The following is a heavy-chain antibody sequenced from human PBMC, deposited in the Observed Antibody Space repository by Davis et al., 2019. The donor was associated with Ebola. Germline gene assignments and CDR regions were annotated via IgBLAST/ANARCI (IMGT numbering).Heavy chain of an antibody. CDR1: GGSISSRSYY. Sequence: PSETLSLTCTVSGGSISSRSYYWGWIRQSPAKGLEWIGTISYSGSTFSTPSLKGRVTMSVDTSKNQFSLKLSSMTAADTAVYYCARHSIPDTAMLYYWGQGTLVTVSS. CDR3: ARHSIPDTAMLYY. CDR2: ISYSGST. V-gene: IGHV4-39*01. D-gene: IGHD5-18*01. J-gene: IGHJ4*02.